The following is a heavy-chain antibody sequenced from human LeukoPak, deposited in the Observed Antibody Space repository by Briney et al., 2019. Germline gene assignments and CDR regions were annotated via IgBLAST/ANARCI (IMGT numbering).Heavy chain of an antibody. CDR3: ARVVDDSRSDYFDY. J-gene: IGHJ4*02. D-gene: IGHD3-22*01. V-gene: IGHV1-69*04. CDR1: GGTFSSYA. CDR2: IIPILGIA. Sequence: SVKVSCKASGGTFSSYAISWVQQAPGQGLEWMGRIIPILGIANYAQKFQGRVTITADKSTSTAYMELGSLRSEDTAVYYCARVVDDSRSDYFDYWGQGTLVTVSS.